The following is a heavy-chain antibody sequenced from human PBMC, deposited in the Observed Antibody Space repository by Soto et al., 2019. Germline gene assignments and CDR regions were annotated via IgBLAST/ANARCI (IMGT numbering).Heavy chain of an antibody. CDR1: GGTFSSYA. V-gene: IGHV1-69*13. CDR2: IIPIFGTA. D-gene: IGHD3-9*01. CDR3: ARGSYYDILISTRPDAFDI. Sequence: SVKVSCKASGGTFSSYAISWVRQAPGQGLEWMGGIIPIFGTANYAQKFQGRVTITADESTSTAYMELSSLRSEDTAVYYCARGSYYDILISTRPDAFDIWGQGTMVTVSS. J-gene: IGHJ3*02.